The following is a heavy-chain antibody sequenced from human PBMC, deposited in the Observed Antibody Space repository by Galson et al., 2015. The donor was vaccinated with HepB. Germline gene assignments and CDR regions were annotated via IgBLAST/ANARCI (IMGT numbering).Heavy chain of an antibody. J-gene: IGHJ6*03. CDR1: GGTFSSYA. CDR2: IIPILGIA. V-gene: IGHV1-69*10. CDR3: ATPSGEVRDYYYYYYMDV. D-gene: IGHD3-16*01. Sequence: SVKVSCKASGGTFSSYAISWVRQAPGQGLEWMGGIIPILGIANYAQKFQGRVTITADKSTSTAYMELSSLRSGDTAVYYCATPSGEVRDYYYYYYMDVWGKGTTVTVSS.